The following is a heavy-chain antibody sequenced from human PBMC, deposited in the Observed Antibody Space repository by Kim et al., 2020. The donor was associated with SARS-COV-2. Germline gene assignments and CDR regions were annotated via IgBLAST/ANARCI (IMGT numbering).Heavy chain of an antibody. J-gene: IGHJ4*02. Sequence: SETLSLTCTVSGGSMTSYYWSWIRQPPGKGLDWIAYIFYTGSTIYNPSLKSRVTISLDTSKNQFSLKLSSVTAADTAVYYCSTYGGTSGRPYFDYWGQGT. CDR3: STYGGTSGRPYFDY. V-gene: IGHV4-59*01. CDR2: IFYTGST. CDR1: GGSMTSYY. D-gene: IGHD2-15*01.